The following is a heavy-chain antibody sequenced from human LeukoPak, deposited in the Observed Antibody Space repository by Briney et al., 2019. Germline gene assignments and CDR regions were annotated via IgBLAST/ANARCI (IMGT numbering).Heavy chain of an antibody. J-gene: IGHJ4*02. CDR3: ARRLGRSFDY. V-gene: IGHV1-3*04. Sequence: GASVKVSCKASGYTFINHAIHWVRQAPGQRLEWMGWINIGNGNTKYSQNFQGRLTISRDTSATTAYMGLSSLRSEDTAVFYCARRLGRSFDYWGQGTLVTVSS. D-gene: IGHD2-21*01. CDR2: INIGNGNT. CDR1: GYTFINHA.